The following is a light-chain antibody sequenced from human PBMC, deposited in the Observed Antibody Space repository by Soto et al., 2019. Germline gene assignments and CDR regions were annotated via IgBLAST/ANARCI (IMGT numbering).Light chain of an antibody. Sequence: QSALTQPASVSGSPGQSITISCTGTSSDVGGYNYVSWYQLHPGKAPKLIIYEVSNRPSGVSNRFSGSKSGNTASLTISGLQAEDEADYYCNSYTSSTAYVFGTGTKFTVL. CDR3: NSYTSSTAYV. CDR2: EVS. V-gene: IGLV2-14*01. CDR1: SSDVGGYNY. J-gene: IGLJ1*01.